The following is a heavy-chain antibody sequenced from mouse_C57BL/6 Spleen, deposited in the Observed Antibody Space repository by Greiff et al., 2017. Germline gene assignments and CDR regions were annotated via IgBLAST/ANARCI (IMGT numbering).Heavy chain of an antibody. J-gene: IGHJ3*01. CDR2: IRSKSNNYAT. D-gene: IGHD1-1*01. Sequence: EVKLMESGGGLVQPKGSLKLSCAASGFSFNTYAMNWVRQAPGKGLEWVARIRSKSNNYATYYADSVKDRFTISRDDSESMLYLQMNNLKTEDTAMYYCVRQGYGSSYWFAYWGQGTLVTVSA. V-gene: IGHV10-1*01. CDR3: VRQGYGSSYWFAY. CDR1: GFSFNTYA.